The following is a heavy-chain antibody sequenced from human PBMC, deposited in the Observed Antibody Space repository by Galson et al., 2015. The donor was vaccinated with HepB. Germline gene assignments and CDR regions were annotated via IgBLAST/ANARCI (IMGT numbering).Heavy chain of an antibody. Sequence: SLRLSCAASGFTFSDAWMSWVRQAPGKGLEWIGFIKVRVDGGTTDYAAPVKDRFTISRDDSKNMLYLQMDSLKTEDTAVYYCTTDLGSGWNAWWGQGIPVTVSS. CDR1: GFTFSDAW. J-gene: IGHJ4*02. CDR2: IKVRVDGGTT. CDR3: TTDLGSGWNAW. V-gene: IGHV3-15*01. D-gene: IGHD6-19*01.